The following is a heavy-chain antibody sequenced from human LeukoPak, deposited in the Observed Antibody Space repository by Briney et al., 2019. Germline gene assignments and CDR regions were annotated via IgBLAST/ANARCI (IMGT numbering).Heavy chain of an antibody. D-gene: IGHD1-26*01. Sequence: GGSLRLSCAASGFTFSSYAMSWIRQAPGKGLEWVSAIVGSGGSTYYADSVKGRFTISRDNSKNTLYLQMNSLRAEDTAVYYCAKPKSGSYPGYYFDYWGQGPLVTVSS. J-gene: IGHJ4*02. V-gene: IGHV3-23*01. CDR2: IVGSGGST. CDR1: GFTFSSYA. CDR3: AKPKSGSYPGYYFDY.